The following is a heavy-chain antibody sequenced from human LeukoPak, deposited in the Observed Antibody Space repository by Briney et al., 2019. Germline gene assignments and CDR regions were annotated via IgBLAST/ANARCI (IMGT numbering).Heavy chain of an antibody. Sequence: GASVKVSCKASGYTFTGYYMHWVRQAPGQGLEWMGWINPNSGGTNYAQKFQGRVTMTRDTSISTAYMELSRLRSDDTAVYYCARNGVSYYDSSGYDYYYYYMDVWGKGTTVTISS. V-gene: IGHV1-2*02. J-gene: IGHJ6*03. CDR2: INPNSGGT. CDR3: ARNGVSYYDSSGYDYYYYYMDV. CDR1: GYTFTGYY. D-gene: IGHD3-22*01.